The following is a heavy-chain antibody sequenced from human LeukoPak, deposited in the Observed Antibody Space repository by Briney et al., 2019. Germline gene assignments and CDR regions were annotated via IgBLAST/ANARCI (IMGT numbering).Heavy chain of an antibody. Sequence: PGGSLRLSCAASGYTFNSYAMSWVRQAPGKGLEWVSAISGSGGSTYYADSVKGRFTISRDNSKNTLYLQMNSLRAEDTALYYCAKEPASGSCFDYWDQGTLVTVSS. D-gene: IGHD3-10*01. V-gene: IGHV3-23*01. J-gene: IGHJ4*02. CDR2: ISGSGGST. CDR3: AKEPASGSCFDY. CDR1: GYTFNSYA.